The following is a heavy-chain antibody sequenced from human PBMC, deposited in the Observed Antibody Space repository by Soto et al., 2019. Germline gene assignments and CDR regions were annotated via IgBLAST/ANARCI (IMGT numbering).Heavy chain of an antibody. CDR2: NHSGSN. V-gene: IGHV4-34*01. CDR1: GGSFSTYY. Sequence: QLQQWGAGLLKPSETLSLTCVVSGGSFSTYYYNWIRQSPGKGLEWIGENHSGSNNYSPSLKSRVTMSLDTSKNQFSLKLTSVTAADTAVYYCARGGSNDWQVAFDIWGQGTMVTVSS. J-gene: IGHJ3*02. D-gene: IGHD3-9*01. CDR3: ARGGSNDWQVAFDI.